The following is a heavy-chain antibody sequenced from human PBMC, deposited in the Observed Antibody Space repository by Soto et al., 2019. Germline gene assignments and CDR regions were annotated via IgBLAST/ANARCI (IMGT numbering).Heavy chain of an antibody. J-gene: IGHJ6*02. CDR1: GFTVSSNY. Sequence: LRLSCAASGFTVSSNYMSWVRQAPGKGLEWVSVIYSGGSTYYADSVKGRFTISRDNSKNTLYLQMNSLRAEDTAVYYCARISGSYYYYYGMDVWGQGTTVTVSS. CDR3: ARISGSYYYYYGMDV. D-gene: IGHD1-26*01. CDR2: IYSGGST. V-gene: IGHV3-53*01.